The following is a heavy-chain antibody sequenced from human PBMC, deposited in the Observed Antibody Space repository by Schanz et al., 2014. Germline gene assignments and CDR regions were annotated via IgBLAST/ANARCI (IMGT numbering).Heavy chain of an antibody. D-gene: IGHD4-17*01. CDR1: GFSLNTYG. Sequence: QAQLMESGGGVVQPGTSLILSCSVSGFSLNTYGIHWFRQPAGKGLEWVAVIWNNGVTKYYADSVRGRFTISRDRFQNPCYLRMISLRPKAPAFNSGARQGFAYGEADYGGQETRVPSPQ. CDR3: ARQGFAYGEADY. CDR2: IWNNGVTK. J-gene: IGHJ4*02. V-gene: IGHV3-33*01.